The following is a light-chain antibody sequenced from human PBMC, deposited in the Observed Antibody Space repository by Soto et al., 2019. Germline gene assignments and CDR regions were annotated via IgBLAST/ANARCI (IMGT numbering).Light chain of an antibody. CDR3: QQYGSSGST. V-gene: IGKV3-20*01. J-gene: IGKJ2*01. Sequence: EIVLTQSPGTLSLSPGERATLSCRASQSVSSSYLAWSQQKPGQAPRLLIYGASSRATGIPDRFSGSGSGTDFTLTIRGLEPDDFAVYYCQQYGSSGSTFGQGTKLEIQ. CDR2: GAS. CDR1: QSVSSSY.